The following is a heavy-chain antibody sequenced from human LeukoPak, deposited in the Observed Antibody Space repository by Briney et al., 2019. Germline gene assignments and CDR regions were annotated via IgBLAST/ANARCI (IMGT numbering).Heavy chain of an antibody. D-gene: IGHD3-10*01. V-gene: IGHV3-23*01. CDR2: LNGGDDKT. J-gene: IGHJ4*02. Sequence: PGGSLRLSCAASGFTFSGYAMSWVRQAPGKGLEWVSTLNGGDDKTYYADSVKGRFTVSRDNSKNTLYLQMNSLRAEDTAVYYCARTPSITMVRGVIYFDYWGQGTLVTVSS. CDR3: ARTPSITMVRGVIYFDY. CDR1: GFTFSGYA.